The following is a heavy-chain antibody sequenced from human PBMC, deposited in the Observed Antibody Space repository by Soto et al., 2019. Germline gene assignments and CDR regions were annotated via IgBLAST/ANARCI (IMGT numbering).Heavy chain of an antibody. Sequence: PGGSLRLSCAASGFTFSTYGMNWVRQAPGKGLEWVAVIWYDGNNKYYADSVTGRLTISRDNSNNTLYVQMTSLRAEDTAVYYGARGLHSLFDYWGQGTLVTVSS. J-gene: IGHJ4*02. V-gene: IGHV3-33*01. CDR3: ARGLHSLFDY. CDR2: IWYDGNNK. D-gene: IGHD2-21*01. CDR1: GFTFSTYG.